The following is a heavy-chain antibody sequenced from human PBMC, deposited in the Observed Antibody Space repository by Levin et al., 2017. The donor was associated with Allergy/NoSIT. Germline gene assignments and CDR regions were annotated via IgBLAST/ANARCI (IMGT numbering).Heavy chain of an antibody. D-gene: IGHD4-23*01. Sequence: QTLSLTCTFSGFSLSTNGMRVSWIRQPPGKALEWLARIDWDNDKFYSTSLKTRLTISKDTSKNQVVLTMTNMDPVDTATYYCARIRGGNSYYFDYWGQGTLVTVSS. CDR2: IDWDNDK. J-gene: IGHJ4*02. V-gene: IGHV2-70*04. CDR1: GFSLSTNGMR. CDR3: ARIRGGNSYYFDY.